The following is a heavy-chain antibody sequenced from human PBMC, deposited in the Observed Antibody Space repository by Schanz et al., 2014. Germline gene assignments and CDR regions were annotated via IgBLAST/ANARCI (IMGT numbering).Heavy chain of an antibody. Sequence: VQLEQSGAEAKKPGSSVKVSCKASGGTFSSFGINWVRQAPGQGLEWMGRVIPILGVTHYAQKFQGRVTITADKSTTTASMELNSLSSDDTAVYCCATLDYADSVSWGQGTLVTVSS. CDR2: VIPILGVT. J-gene: IGHJ5*02. V-gene: IGHV1-69*02. CDR1: GGTFSSFG. CDR3: ATLDYADSVS. D-gene: IGHD4-17*01.